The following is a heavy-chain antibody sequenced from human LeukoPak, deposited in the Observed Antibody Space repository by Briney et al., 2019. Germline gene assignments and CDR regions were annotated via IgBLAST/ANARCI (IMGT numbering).Heavy chain of an antibody. CDR2: ISSKAYGGTT. CDR3: ARDWSVATIPGYYYYYGMDF. J-gene: IGHJ6*02. Sequence: GGSLRLSCTASGFTFGDYAMSWVRQAPGRGLEWVGFISSKAYGGTTEYAASVKGRFTISRDDSKSIAYLQMNSLKTEDTAVYYCARDWSVATIPGYYYYYGMDFWGQGTTVTVSS. V-gene: IGHV3-49*04. D-gene: IGHD5-12*01. CDR1: GFTFGDYA.